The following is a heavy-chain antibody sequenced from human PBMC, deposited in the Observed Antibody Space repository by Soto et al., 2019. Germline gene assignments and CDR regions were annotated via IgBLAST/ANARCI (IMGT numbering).Heavy chain of an antibody. CDR2: IYPGDSDT. CDR1: GYSFTSYW. CDR3: ARHREITFGGVIAPPYYYGMDV. V-gene: IGHV5-51*01. D-gene: IGHD3-16*02. J-gene: IGHJ6*02. Sequence: PGESLKISCKGSGYSFTSYWIGWVRQMPGKGLEWMGIIYPGDSDTRYSPSFQGQVTISADKSISTAYLQWSSLKASDTAMYYCARHREITFGGVIAPPYYYGMDVWGQGTTVTVSS.